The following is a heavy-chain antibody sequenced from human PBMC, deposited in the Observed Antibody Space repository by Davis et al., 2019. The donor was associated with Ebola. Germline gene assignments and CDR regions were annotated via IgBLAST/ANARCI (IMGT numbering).Heavy chain of an antibody. J-gene: IGHJ5*02. D-gene: IGHD1-26*01. CDR2: IYYSGST. Sequence: SETLSLTCTVSGGSISSGGYYWSWIRQHPGRGLEWIGYIYYSGSTYYNPSLKSRVTISVDTSKNQFSLKLSSVTAADTAVYYCARGEWELLYNWFDPWGQGTLVTVSS. V-gene: IGHV4-31*03. CDR1: GGSISSGGYY. CDR3: ARGEWELLYNWFDP.